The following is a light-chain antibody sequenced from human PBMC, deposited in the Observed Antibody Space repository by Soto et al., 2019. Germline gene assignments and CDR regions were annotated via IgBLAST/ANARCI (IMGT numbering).Light chain of an antibody. V-gene: IGKV3-20*01. CDR1: QSVSSSS. Sequence: EIVLTQSPGTLSLSPGERATLSCRASQSVSSSSLAWYQQKPGQAPRLLIYGASRRATGIPDRFSGSGSGTDFTVTISTLEPEDFAVYYRQQYGSSAYTFGQGTKLEIK. CDR3: QQYGSSAYT. J-gene: IGKJ2*01. CDR2: GAS.